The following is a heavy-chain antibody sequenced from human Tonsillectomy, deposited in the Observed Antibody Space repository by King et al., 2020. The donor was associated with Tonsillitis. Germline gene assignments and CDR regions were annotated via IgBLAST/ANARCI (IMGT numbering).Heavy chain of an antibody. Sequence: VQLVESGGGVVQPGRSLRLSCAASGFTFSNYGMHWVRQAPGKGLEWAALIAYDASYENYADSVKGRFAISRDNSKNTLYLEMNSLRVEDTSVYYCAKDGIALSDWYFDLWGRGTLVTVSS. V-gene: IGHV3-30*18. D-gene: IGHD3-16*02. CDR1: GFTFSNYG. CDR2: IAYDASYE. CDR3: AKDGIALSDWYFDL. J-gene: IGHJ2*01.